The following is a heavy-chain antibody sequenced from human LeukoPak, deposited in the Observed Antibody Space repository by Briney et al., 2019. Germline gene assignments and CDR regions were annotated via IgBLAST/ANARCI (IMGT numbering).Heavy chain of an antibody. Sequence: GGSLRLSYAASGFTFSSYEMNWVRQAPGKGLEWVSYISSSGSTIYYADSVKGRFTISRDNSKNTLYLQMNSLRAEDTAVYYCARGPSGYHNTGGQGTLVTVSS. CDR3: ARGPSGYHNT. D-gene: IGHD5-12*01. V-gene: IGHV3-48*03. J-gene: IGHJ4*02. CDR1: GFTFSSYE. CDR2: ISSSGSTI.